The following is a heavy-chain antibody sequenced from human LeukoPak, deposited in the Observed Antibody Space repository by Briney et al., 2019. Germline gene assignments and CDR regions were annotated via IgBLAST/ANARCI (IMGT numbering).Heavy chain of an antibody. CDR1: GFTFSSYW. CDR2: IEQDGSEK. V-gene: IGHV3-7*04. Sequence: GGSLRLSCAASGFTFSSYWMSWVRQAPGKGLEWVANIEQDGSEKYYVDSVKGRFTISRDNAKNSLYLQMNSLRAEDTAVYYCARDGGIVVVPAAIDYWGQGTLVTVSS. J-gene: IGHJ4*02. CDR3: ARDGGIVVVPAAIDY. D-gene: IGHD2-2*01.